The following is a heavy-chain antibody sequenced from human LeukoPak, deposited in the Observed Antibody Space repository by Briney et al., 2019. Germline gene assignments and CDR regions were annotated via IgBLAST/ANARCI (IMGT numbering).Heavy chain of an antibody. J-gene: IGHJ4*02. CDR1: GFTFNDYG. D-gene: IGHD2-2*02. CDR3: ARSTPAVPFNY. V-gene: IGHV3-20*04. Sequence: PRGSLRLSCAASGFTFNDYGMTWVRQAPGKGLEWVAGINGNGDTTGYADSVKGRFTISRDNAKNFLYLQMNSLRAEDTALYYCARSTPAVPFNYWGQGTLVTVSS. CDR2: INGNGDTT.